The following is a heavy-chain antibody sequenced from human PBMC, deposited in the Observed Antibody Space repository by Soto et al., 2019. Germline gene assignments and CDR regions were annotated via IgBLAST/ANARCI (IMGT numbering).Heavy chain of an antibody. CDR3: ARDTYANFDY. Sequence: ASVRVSWKASGYTFTAYYMHWVRQAPGQGLEWMGWVNPGNGTTSFAQKFQGRVTMTRDTSISTAYMELSGLRSDDTAMYYCARDTYANFDYWGQGTLVTVSS. D-gene: IGHD2-8*01. J-gene: IGHJ4*02. CDR1: GYTFTAYY. V-gene: IGHV1-2*02. CDR2: VNPGNGTT.